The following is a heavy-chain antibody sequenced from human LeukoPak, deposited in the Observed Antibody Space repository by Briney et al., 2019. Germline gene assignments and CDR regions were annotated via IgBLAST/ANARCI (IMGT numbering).Heavy chain of an antibody. D-gene: IGHD2/OR15-2a*01. CDR1: GFTFSSYA. CDR3: ARAGFEARPRIAYYFDY. J-gene: IGHJ4*02. Sequence: GGSLRLSCAASGFTFSSYAMHWVRQAPGKGLEWVAVISYDGSNKYYADSVKGRFTISRDNSKNTLYLQMNSLRAEDTAVYYCARAGFEARPRIAYYFDYWGQGTLVTVSS. CDR2: ISYDGSNK. V-gene: IGHV3-30*04.